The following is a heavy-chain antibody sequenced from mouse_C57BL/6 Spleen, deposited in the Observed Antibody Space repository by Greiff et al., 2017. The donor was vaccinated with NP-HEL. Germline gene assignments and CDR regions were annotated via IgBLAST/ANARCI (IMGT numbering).Heavy chain of an antibody. J-gene: IGHJ4*01. Sequence: DVQLVESGGGLVKPGGSLKLSCAASGFTFSSYAMSWVRQTPEKRLEWVATISDGGSYTYYPDNVKGRFTISRDNAKNNLYLQMSHLKSEDTAMYYCARDQGFYGNSNYYAMDYWGHGTSVTVSS. D-gene: IGHD2-1*01. CDR3: ARDQGFYGNSNYYAMDY. V-gene: IGHV5-4*01. CDR1: GFTFSSYA. CDR2: ISDGGSYT.